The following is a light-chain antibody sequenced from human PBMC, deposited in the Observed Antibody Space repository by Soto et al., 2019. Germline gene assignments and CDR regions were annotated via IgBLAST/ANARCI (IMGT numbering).Light chain of an antibody. J-gene: IGKJ4*01. CDR3: LQDFAYPLT. Sequence: AIQMTQSPSSLSASVGDRVTITCRASQSVSNDVGWYQQKSGKAPRLLIYAASTLQSGVPSRFSGSQSATDFTLTISSLQPEDFATYYCLQDFAYPLTFGGGTKVEIK. V-gene: IGKV1-6*01. CDR1: QSVSND. CDR2: AAS.